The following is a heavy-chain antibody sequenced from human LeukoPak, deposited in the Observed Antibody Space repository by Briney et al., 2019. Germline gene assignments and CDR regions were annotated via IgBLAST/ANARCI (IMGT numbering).Heavy chain of an antibody. J-gene: IGHJ6*02. V-gene: IGHV4-59*08. Sequence: SETLSLTCTVSGGSISSYYWSWIRQPPGKGLEWIGYIYYSGSTNYNPSLKSRVTISVDTSKNQFSLKLSSVTAADTAVYYCGLADYYYYGMDVWGQGTTVTVSS. D-gene: IGHD6-19*01. CDR2: IYYSGST. CDR1: GGSISSYY. CDR3: GLADYYYYGMDV.